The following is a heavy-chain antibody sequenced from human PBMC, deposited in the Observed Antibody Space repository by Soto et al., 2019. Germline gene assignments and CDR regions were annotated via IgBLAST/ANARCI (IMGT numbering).Heavy chain of an antibody. J-gene: IGHJ5*02. CDR1: GGSISSYY. V-gene: IGHV4-59*01. Sequence: SETLSLTCTVSGGSISSYYWSWIRQPPGKGLEWIGYIYYSGSTNYNPSLKSRVTISVDTSKSQFSLKLSSVTAADTAVYYCARDLSPSWFDPWGQGTLVTVSS. CDR2: IYYSGST. CDR3: ARDLSPSWFDP.